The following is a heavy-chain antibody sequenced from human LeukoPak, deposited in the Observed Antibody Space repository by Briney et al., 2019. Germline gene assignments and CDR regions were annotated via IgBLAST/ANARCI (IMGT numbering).Heavy chain of an antibody. J-gene: IGHJ4*02. CDR3: ARAPYGDSLFDY. Sequence: SETLSLTCTVSGGSVSSGSYYWSWIRQPPGKGLEWIGYIYYSGSTNYNPSLKSRVTISVDTSKNQFSLKLSSVTAAYTAVYYCARAPYGDSLFDYWGQGTLVTVSS. D-gene: IGHD4-17*01. V-gene: IGHV4-61*01. CDR1: GGSVSSGSYY. CDR2: IYYSGST.